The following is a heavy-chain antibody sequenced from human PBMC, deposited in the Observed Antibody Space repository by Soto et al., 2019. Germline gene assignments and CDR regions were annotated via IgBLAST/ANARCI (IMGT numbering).Heavy chain of an antibody. CDR2: ITPVLGVE. V-gene: IGHV1-69*08. Sequence: QVHLVQSGAEVKKPGSSVKVSCKASGATFSRDTFSWVRQAPGQGLEWVGRITPVLGVEIYAQRFQGRVTITANTSATTVYMELSSLTAEDTAMYFCAIDQTGFDYWGQGSLVTVPS. CDR3: AIDQTGFDY. J-gene: IGHJ4*02. CDR1: GATFSRDT.